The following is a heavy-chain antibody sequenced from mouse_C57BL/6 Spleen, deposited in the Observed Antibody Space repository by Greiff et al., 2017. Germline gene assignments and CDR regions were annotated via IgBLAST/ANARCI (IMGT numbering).Heavy chain of an antibody. CDR2: ISDGGSYT. J-gene: IGHJ3*01. V-gene: IGHV5-4*01. Sequence: EVKVEESGGGLVKPGGSLKLSCAASGFTFSSYAMSWVRQTPEKRLEWVATISDGGSYTYYPDNVKGRFTISRDNAKNNLYLQMSHLKSEDTAMYYCAREMGYYYGRGDPWFAYWGQGTLVTVSA. CDR3: AREMGYYYGRGDPWFAY. CDR1: GFTFSSYA. D-gene: IGHD1-1*01.